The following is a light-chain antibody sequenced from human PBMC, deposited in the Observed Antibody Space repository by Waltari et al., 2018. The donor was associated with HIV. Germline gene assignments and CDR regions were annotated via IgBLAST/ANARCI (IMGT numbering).Light chain of an antibody. J-gene: IGKJ3*01. CDR2: AAS. CDR1: QSISSY. CDR3: QQSNSSPFT. V-gene: IGKV1-39*01. Sequence: DIQMTQSPSSLSASVGDRVTITCRASQSISSYLNWYQQKPGKAPKLLIYAASSLQSGVPSRFSGSGFGTDFTLTISSLQPEDFATYYCQQSNSSPFTFGPGTKVEIK.